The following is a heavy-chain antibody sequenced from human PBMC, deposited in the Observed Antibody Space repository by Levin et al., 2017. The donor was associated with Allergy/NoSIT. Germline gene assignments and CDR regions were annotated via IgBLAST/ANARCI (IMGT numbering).Heavy chain of an antibody. D-gene: IGHD2-2*01. CDR2: IYPGDSDT. Sequence: KVSCKGSGYSFTSYWIGWVRQMPGKGLEWMGIIYPGDSDTRYSPSFQGQVTISADKSISTAYLQWSSLKASDTAMYYCARPGYCSSTSCYDYYYYGMDVWGQGTTVTVSS. CDR3: ARPGYCSSTSCYDYYYYGMDV. J-gene: IGHJ6*02. V-gene: IGHV5-51*01. CDR1: GYSFTSYW.